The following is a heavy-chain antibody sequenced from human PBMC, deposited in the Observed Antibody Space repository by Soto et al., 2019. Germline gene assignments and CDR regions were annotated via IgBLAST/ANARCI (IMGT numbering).Heavy chain of an antibody. CDR1: GFTFSSHA. CDR2: ISGSGGST. J-gene: IGHJ4*02. Sequence: PGGSLRLSCAASGFTFSSHAMSWVRQAPGKGLEWVSAISGSGGSTYYADSVKGRFTISRDNSKNTLYLQMNSLRAEDTAVYYCAKGQIAAAGRSLFYWGQGTLVTVSS. D-gene: IGHD6-13*01. V-gene: IGHV3-23*01. CDR3: AKGQIAAAGRSLFY.